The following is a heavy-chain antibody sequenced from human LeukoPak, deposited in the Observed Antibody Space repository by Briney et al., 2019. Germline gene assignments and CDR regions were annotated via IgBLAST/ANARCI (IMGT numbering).Heavy chain of an antibody. J-gene: IGHJ3*02. CDR2: INPNSGGT. D-gene: IGHD5-18*01. V-gene: IGHV1-2*04. CDR1: GYTFTGYY. Sequence: ASVKVSCKASGYTFTGYYMHWVRQAPGQGLEWMGWINPNSGGTNYAQKFQGWVTMTRDTSISTAYMELSRLRSDDTAVYYCARDRSMRIQPTDAFDIWGQGTMVTVSS. CDR3: ARDRSMRIQPTDAFDI.